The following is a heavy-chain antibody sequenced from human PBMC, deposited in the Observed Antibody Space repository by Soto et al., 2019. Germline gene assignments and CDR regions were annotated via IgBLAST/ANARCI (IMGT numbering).Heavy chain of an antibody. CDR2: IYYSGST. CDR3: ARESPYCSGGSCYSNAFDI. J-gene: IGHJ3*02. D-gene: IGHD2-15*01. Sequence: PSETLSLTCTVSGGSISSGGYYWSWIRQHPGKGLEWIGYIYYSGSTYYNPSLKSRVTISVDTSKNQFSLKLSSVTAADTAVYYCARESPYCSGGSCYSNAFDIWGQGTMVTVS. CDR1: GGSISSGGYY. V-gene: IGHV4-31*03.